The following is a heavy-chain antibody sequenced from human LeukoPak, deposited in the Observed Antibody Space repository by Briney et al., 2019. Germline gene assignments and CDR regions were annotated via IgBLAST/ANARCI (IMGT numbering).Heavy chain of an antibody. J-gene: IGHJ4*02. V-gene: IGHV4-59*01. Sequence: PSETLSLTCTVSGGSISSYYWSWIRQPPGKGLEWIGYIYYSGSTNYNPSLKSRVTISVDTSKNQFFLKLSSVTAADTAVYYCAREVTAMAVFDYWGEGTLVTVSS. CDR3: AREVTAMAVFDY. CDR2: IYYSGST. D-gene: IGHD5-18*01. CDR1: GGSISSYY.